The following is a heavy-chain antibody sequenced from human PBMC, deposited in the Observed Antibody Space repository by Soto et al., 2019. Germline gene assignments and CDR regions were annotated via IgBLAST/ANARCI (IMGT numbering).Heavy chain of an antibody. CDR1: GDSLRGFY. CDR2: VYYSGST. CDR3: ARGSGPFDY. V-gene: IGHV4-59*01. Sequence: SETLYLTCTVSGDSLRGFYWSWIRQPPGKGLEWVGYVYYSGSTSYHPSLKSRVTISVDTSKNQFSLKLISVTAADTAVYFCARGSGPFDYWGQGTLVTVSS. J-gene: IGHJ4*02.